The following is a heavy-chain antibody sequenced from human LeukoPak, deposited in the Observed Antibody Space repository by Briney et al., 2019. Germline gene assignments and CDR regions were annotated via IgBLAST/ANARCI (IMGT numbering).Heavy chain of an antibody. CDR2: INHSGST. V-gene: IGHV4-34*01. CDR1: GGSFSGYY. D-gene: IGHD6-19*01. Sequence: SETPSLTCAVYGGSFSGYYWSWIRQPPGKGLEWIGEINHSGSTNYNPSLKRRVTISVDTSKNQFSLKLSSVTAADTAVYYCARALAGTNHYYYYYGMDVWGQGTTVTVSS. CDR3: ARALAGTNHYYYYYGMDV. J-gene: IGHJ6*02.